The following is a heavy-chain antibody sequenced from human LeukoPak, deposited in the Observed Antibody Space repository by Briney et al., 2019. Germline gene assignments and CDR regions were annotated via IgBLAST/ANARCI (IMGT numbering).Heavy chain of an antibody. D-gene: IGHD3-16*01. CDR1: GFTFSSYS. CDR2: ISSSSIAI. V-gene: IGHV3-48*02. Sequence: GGSLRLSCAASGFTFSSYSMNWVRQAPGKGLEWVSYISSSSIAIHYADSVKGRFTISRDNAKNSLYLRMNSLRDEDTAVYYCASRLWVFDHWGQGTLVTVSS. J-gene: IGHJ4*02. CDR3: ASRLWVFDH.